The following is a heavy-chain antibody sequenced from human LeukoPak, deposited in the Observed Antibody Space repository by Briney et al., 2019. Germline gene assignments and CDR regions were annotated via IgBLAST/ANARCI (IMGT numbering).Heavy chain of an antibody. CDR3: GRDRTEYYFDY. CDR1: GGSITSRSYF. D-gene: IGHD3-10*01. CDR2: VSYSGTT. V-gene: IGHV4-39*07. Sequence: PSETLSLTCSVSGGSITSRSYFWGWLRQSPGTGLEWIGSVSYSGTTYYNPSLKSRVSISVDTAKNQFSLNLRSVTAADTAVYYCGRDRTEYYFDYWGQGTLVTVSS. J-gene: IGHJ4*02.